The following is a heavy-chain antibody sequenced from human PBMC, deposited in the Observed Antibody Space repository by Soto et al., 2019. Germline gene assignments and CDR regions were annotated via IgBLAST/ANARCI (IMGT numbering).Heavy chain of an antibody. CDR3: AKDLNSGSYHY. Sequence: GGSLRLSCAASGFTFSSYGMHWVRQAPGKGLEWVAVISYDGSNKYYADSVKGRFTISRDNSKNTLYLQMNSLRAEDTAVYYCAKDLNSGSYHYWGQGTLVXVSS. D-gene: IGHD1-26*01. V-gene: IGHV3-30*18. CDR2: ISYDGSNK. CDR1: GFTFSSYG. J-gene: IGHJ4*02.